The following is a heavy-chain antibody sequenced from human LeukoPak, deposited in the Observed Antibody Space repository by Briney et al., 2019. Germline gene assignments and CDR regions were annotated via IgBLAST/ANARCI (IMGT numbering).Heavy chain of an antibody. CDR2: ITVYNGNT. CDR1: GYTFSTYG. J-gene: IGHJ5*01. Sequence: GASVKVSCKASGYTFSTYGISWVRQAPGQGLEWMGWITVYNGNTNYAQKLQDRVTLTTDTSTSTAYMELRSLRFDDTAVYYCARGVVTGSNPERGWFGSWGQGTLVTVSS. D-gene: IGHD1-26*01. V-gene: IGHV1-18*01. CDR3: ARGVVTGSNPERGWFGS.